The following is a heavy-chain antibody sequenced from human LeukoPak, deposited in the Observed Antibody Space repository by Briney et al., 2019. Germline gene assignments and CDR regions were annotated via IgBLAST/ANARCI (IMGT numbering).Heavy chain of an antibody. V-gene: IGHV3-21*01. CDR3: ARQNGWELLAFDI. Sequence: GRSLRLSCAASGFTFSSYGMHWVRQAPGKGLEWVSAIDSSGNSIYYADSVKGRFTISRDNAKNSLYLQMNSLRAEDTAVYYCARQNGWELLAFDIWGQGTMVTVSS. J-gene: IGHJ3*02. D-gene: IGHD1-26*01. CDR2: IDSSGNSI. CDR1: GFTFSSYG.